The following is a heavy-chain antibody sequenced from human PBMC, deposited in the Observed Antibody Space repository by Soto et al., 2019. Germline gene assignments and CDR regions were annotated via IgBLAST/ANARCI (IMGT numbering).Heavy chain of an antibody. CDR2: INHSGST. CDR1: GGSFSGYC. Sequence: SETLSLTCAVYGGSFSGYCWSWIRQPPGKGLEWIGEINHSGSTNYNPSLKSRVTISVDTSKNQFSLKLSSVTAADTAVYYCAREIIAAAGVWFDPWGQGTLVTVS. J-gene: IGHJ5*02. D-gene: IGHD6-13*01. V-gene: IGHV4-34*01. CDR3: AREIIAAAGVWFDP.